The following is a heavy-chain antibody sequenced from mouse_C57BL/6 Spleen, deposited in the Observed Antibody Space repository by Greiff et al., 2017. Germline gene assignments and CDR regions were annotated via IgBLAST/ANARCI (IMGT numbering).Heavy chain of an antibody. Sequence: ESGPGLVKPSQSLSLTCSVTGYSITSGYYWNWIRQFPGNKLEWMGYISYDGSNNYNPSLKNRISITRDTSKNQFFLKLNSVTTEDTATYYCARDVDYYGSSYFDYWGQGTTLTVSS. D-gene: IGHD1-1*01. CDR3: ARDVDYYGSSYFDY. CDR1: GYSITSGYY. V-gene: IGHV3-6*01. J-gene: IGHJ2*01. CDR2: ISYDGSN.